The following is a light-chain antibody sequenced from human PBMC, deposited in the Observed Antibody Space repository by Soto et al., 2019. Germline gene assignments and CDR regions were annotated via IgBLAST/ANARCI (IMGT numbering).Light chain of an antibody. CDR1: SSDFGGYNY. J-gene: IGLJ1*01. V-gene: IGLV2-11*01. CDR3: CSYAGTFYV. Sequence: QSVLTRPRSVSGSPGQSVTISCTGTSSDFGGYNYVSWYQHHPGKAPKLMIYDVSERPSGVPDRFSGSKSGNTASLTISGLQAEDEADYYCCSYAGTFYVFRTGTKVTVL. CDR2: DVS.